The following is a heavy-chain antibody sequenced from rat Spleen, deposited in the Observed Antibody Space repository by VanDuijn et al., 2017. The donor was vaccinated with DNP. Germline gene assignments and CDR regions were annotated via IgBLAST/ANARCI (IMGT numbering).Heavy chain of an antibody. CDR1: GFTFSNYD. V-gene: IGHV5-25*01. D-gene: IGHD3-8*01. Sequence: EVQLVESGGGLVQPGRSLKLSCAASGFTFSNYDMAWVRQAPTKGLEWVVSISTGGGNTYYRDSVKGRFSLARDNAKSTLYLQVNSLRSEDTATYFCTSNPHIRTAAPFDYWGQGVMVTVSS. CDR2: ISTGGGNT. CDR3: TSNPHIRTAAPFDY. J-gene: IGHJ2*01.